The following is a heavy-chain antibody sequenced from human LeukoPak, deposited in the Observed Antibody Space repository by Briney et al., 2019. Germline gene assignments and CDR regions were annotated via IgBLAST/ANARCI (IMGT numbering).Heavy chain of an antibody. CDR3: ARQHCSGGDCYFFD. V-gene: IGHV3-33*01. J-gene: IGHJ4*02. CDR1: GFTFSSFG. D-gene: IGHD2-15*01. Sequence: QSGGSLRLSCAASGFTFSSFGMHWVRQAPGKGLEWVALIWYDGNNKYHADSVKGRFTISRDNSKNTLYLQLNSLRAEDTAVYYCARQHCSGGDCYFFDWGQGTLVTVSS. CDR2: IWYDGNNK.